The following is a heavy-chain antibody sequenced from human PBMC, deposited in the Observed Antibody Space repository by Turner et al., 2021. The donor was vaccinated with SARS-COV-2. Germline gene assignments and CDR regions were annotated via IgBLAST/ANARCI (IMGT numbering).Heavy chain of an antibody. V-gene: IGHV3-33*01. CDR2: IWYDGSNK. CDR1: GFTFSSYG. CDR3: ARDQLGVEATWFDP. Sequence: QVQLVESGGGVVQPGRSLRLSCAASGFTFSSYGMHWVRQAPGKGVGGVAVIWYDGSNKYYTDSVKGRFTISRDNSKNTLYLQMNSLRAEDTAVYYCARDQLGVEATWFDPWGQGTLVTVSS. J-gene: IGHJ5*02. D-gene: IGHD2-8*01.